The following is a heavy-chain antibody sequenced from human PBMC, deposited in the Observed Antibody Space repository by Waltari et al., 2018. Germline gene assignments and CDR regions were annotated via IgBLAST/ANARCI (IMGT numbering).Heavy chain of an antibody. CDR1: GGSISSSSYY. V-gene: IGHV4-39*01. J-gene: IGHJ4*02. D-gene: IGHD3-10*01. CDR2: IYYSGAP. Sequence: QLQLQESGPGLVKPSETLSLTCTVSGGSISSSSYYWGWIRQPPGKGLEWIGSIYYSGAPYSNPSLKSRVTISVDTSKNQFSLKLSSVTAADTAVYYCARLPPAAESLWFGELLNYWGQGTLVTVSS. CDR3: ARLPPAAESLWFGELLNY.